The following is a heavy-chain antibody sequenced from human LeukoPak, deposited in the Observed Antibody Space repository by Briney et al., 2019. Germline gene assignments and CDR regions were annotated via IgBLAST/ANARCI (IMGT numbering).Heavy chain of an antibody. V-gene: IGHV4-59*01. CDR1: GGSISSYY. J-gene: IGHJ4*02. D-gene: IGHD6-6*01. CDR2: IYYSGST. Sequence: SETLSLTCTVSGGSISSYYWSWIRQPPGKGLEWIGYIYYSGSTNYNPSLKSRVTISVDTSKNQFSLKLSSVTAVDTAVYYCARRAYSSSPSDYWGQGTLVTVSS. CDR3: ARRAYSSSPSDY.